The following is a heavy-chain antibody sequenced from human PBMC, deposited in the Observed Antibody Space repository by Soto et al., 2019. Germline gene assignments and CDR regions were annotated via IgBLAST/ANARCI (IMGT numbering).Heavy chain of an antibody. CDR3: ERDFYDSVGYTWFDS. D-gene: IGHD3-22*01. CDR2: IHNSGTS. J-gene: IGHJ5*01. Sequence: SETLSLTCTVSGDTSTSYYWGWIRQAPGKGLEWIGHIHNSGTSTHNPSLNGRVTISIDMSKKQFSLKLTSLTSADTAVYYCERDFYDSVGYTWFDSWSQGTLVTVYS. V-gene: IGHV4-59*01. CDR1: GDTSTSYY.